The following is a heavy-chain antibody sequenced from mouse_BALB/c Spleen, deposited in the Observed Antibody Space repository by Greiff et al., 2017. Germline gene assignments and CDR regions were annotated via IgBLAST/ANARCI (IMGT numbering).Heavy chain of an antibody. CDR1: GFTFSSFG. V-gene: IGHV5-17*02. CDR2: ISSGSSTI. CDR3: GPQLGRAWFAY. D-gene: IGHD4-1*02. J-gene: IGHJ3*01. Sequence: EVQRVESGGGLVQPGGSRKLSCAASGFTFSSFGMHWVRQAPEKGLEWVAYISSGSSTIYYADTVKGRFTISRDNPKNTLFLQMTSLRSEDTAMYYCGPQLGRAWFAYWGQGTLVTVSA.